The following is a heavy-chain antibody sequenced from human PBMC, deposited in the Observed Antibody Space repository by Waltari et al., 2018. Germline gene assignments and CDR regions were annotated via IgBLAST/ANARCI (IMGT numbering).Heavy chain of an antibody. D-gene: IGHD6-6*01. CDR3: ARGHVSEYSSSSFDY. V-gene: IGHV1-69*05. CDR2: IIPIFGTA. CDR1: GDTFRSYA. Sequence: QVQLVQSGAEVKKPGSSGKGSCKASGDTFRSYASNSVGQGPGQRHEWMGGIIPIFGTANYAQKFQGRVTITTDESTSTAYMELSRLRSEDTAVYYCARGHVSEYSSSSFDYWGQGTLVTVSS. J-gene: IGHJ4*02.